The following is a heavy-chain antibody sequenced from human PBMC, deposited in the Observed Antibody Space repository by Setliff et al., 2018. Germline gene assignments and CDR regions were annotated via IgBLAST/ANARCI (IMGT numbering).Heavy chain of an antibody. J-gene: IGHJ4*02. D-gene: IGHD2-8*02. CDR3: TVYNTGSSKDHY. Sequence: SETLSLTCSVSGGSVSNHYWSWIRQPPRKGLEWVGTISYSGSTNYNPSLKSRVTISVDTSKNQFSLKLSSVTAADTALYYCTVYNTGSSKDHYWGQGTPVTVSS. CDR2: ISYSGST. CDR1: GGSVSNHY. V-gene: IGHV4-59*02.